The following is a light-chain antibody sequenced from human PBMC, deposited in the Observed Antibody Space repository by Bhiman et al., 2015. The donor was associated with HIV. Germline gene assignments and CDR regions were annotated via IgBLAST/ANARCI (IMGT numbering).Light chain of an antibody. CDR1: SSDIGSWNF. J-gene: IGLJ1*01. V-gene: IGLV2-14*03. CDR3: TSFTDNYV. CDR2: DVS. Sequence: QSALTQPAFVSGSLGQSITISCTGTSSDIGSWNFVSWFQQYPGKAPKVMIFDVSNRPSGISNRFSGSKSGNTASLTISGLQAEDEADYYCTSFTDNYVFGPGTKVTVL.